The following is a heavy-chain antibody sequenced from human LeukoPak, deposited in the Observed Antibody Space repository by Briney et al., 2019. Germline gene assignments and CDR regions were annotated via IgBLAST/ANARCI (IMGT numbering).Heavy chain of an antibody. CDR1: GGSISSGGYS. J-gene: IGHJ4*02. D-gene: IGHD3-3*01. V-gene: IGHV4-30-2*02. Sequence: SETLSLTCAVSGGSISSGGYSWSWIRQPPGKGLEWIGYIYHSGSTYYNPSLKSRVTISVDTSKNQFSLKLSSVTAADTAVYYCARQTLRFLEWSPFDYWGQGTLVTVSS. CDR3: ARQTLRFLEWSPFDY. CDR2: IYHSGST.